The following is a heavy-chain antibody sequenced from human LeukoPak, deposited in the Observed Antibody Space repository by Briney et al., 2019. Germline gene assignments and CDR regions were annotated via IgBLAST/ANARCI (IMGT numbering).Heavy chain of an antibody. D-gene: IGHD3-22*01. CDR1: GFTFDDYG. J-gene: IGHJ4*02. CDR2: INWNGGST. Sequence: GGPLRLSCAASGFTFDDYGMSWVRQAPGKGLEWVSGINWNGGSTGYADSVKGRFTISRDNAKNSLYLQMNSLRAEDTALYYCARDYYDSSGPAFDYWGQGTLVTVSS. V-gene: IGHV3-20*04. CDR3: ARDYYDSSGPAFDY.